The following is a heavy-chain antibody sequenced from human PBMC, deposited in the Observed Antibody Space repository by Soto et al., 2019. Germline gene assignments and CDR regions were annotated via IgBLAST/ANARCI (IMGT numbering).Heavy chain of an antibody. J-gene: IGHJ4*02. CDR2: ISAYNGNT. D-gene: IGHD6-19*01. V-gene: IGHV1-18*01. CDR3: ASGVGMAGTYTHFDY. Sequence: ASVKVSCKASGYTFTSYGISWVRQAPGQRLEWMGWISAYNGNTNYAQKLQGRVNMTTDTSTSTAYMELRSLRSDDTAVYYCASGVGMAGTYTHFDYWGQGTLVTVSS. CDR1: GYTFTSYG.